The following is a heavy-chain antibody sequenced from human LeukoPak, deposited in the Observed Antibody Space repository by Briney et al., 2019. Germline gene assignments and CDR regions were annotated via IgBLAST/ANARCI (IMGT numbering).Heavy chain of an antibody. V-gene: IGHV1-2*02. CDR2: INPNSGGT. CDR3: ARVPWGIFGVPSGYFDY. CDR1: GYTFTGYY. J-gene: IGHJ4*02. Sequence: ASVKVSCKASGYTFTGYYVHWVRQAPGQGLEWMGWINPNSGGTNYAQKFQGRVTMTRDTSISTAYMELSRLRSDDTAVYYCARVPWGIFGVPSGYFDYWGQGTLVTVSS. D-gene: IGHD3-3*01.